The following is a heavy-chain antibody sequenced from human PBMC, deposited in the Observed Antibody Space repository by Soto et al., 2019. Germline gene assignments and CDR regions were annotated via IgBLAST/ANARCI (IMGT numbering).Heavy chain of an antibody. D-gene: IGHD4-4*01. CDR3: ARPLDYSKLRDAFDI. CDR2: IYYSGST. J-gene: IGHJ3*02. V-gene: IGHV4-39*01. Sequence: QLQLQESGPGLVKPSETLSLTCTVSGGSISSSSYYWGWIRQPPGKGLEWIGSIYYSGSTYYNPSLKSRVTTSVDTSKNPFSLKLSSVTAADTAVYYCARPLDYSKLRDAFDIWGPGKMVPVSS. CDR1: GGSISSSSYY.